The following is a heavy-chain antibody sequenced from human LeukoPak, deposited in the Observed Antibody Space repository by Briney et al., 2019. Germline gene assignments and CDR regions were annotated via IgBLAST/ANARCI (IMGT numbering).Heavy chain of an antibody. Sequence: GASVKVSCKASGYTFTGYYIHWVRQAPGQGLEWMGWISPSSGGTNYAQKFQDRVTMTRDSSISTAYMELSSLRSDDTARYYCARDAVARSLDYWGQGTLVTVSS. CDR3: ARDAVARSLDY. CDR2: ISPSSGGT. D-gene: IGHD4-23*01. V-gene: IGHV1-2*02. J-gene: IGHJ4*02. CDR1: GYTFTGYY.